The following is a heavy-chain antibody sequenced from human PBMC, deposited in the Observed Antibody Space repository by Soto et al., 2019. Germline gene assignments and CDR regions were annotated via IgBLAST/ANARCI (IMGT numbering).Heavy chain of an antibody. CDR1: GFTFSGSA. CDR2: IRSKANSYAT. V-gene: IGHV3-73*02. CDR3: TRLSSCSSTSCYLDAYYYYYGMDV. Sequence: EVQLVESGGGLVQPGGSLKLSCAASGFTFSGSAMHWVRQASGKGLEWVGRIRSKANSYATAYAASVKGRFTISRDDSKNTAYLQMNSLKTEDTAVYYCTRLSSCSSTSCYLDAYYYYYGMDVWGQGTTVTVSS. D-gene: IGHD2-2*01. J-gene: IGHJ6*02.